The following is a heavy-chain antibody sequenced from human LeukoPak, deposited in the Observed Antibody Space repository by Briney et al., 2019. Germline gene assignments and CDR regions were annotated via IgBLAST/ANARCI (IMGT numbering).Heavy chain of an antibody. CDR1: GGSFSGYY. CDR3: ARNFYYYYMDV. Sequence: PSETLSLTCAVYGGSFSGYYWSWIRQPPGKGLEWIWYIYYSGSTNYNPSLKSRVTISVDTSKNQFSLKLSSVTAADTAVYYCARNFYYYYMDVWGKGTTVTVSS. CDR2: IYYSGST. J-gene: IGHJ6*03. V-gene: IGHV4-59*01.